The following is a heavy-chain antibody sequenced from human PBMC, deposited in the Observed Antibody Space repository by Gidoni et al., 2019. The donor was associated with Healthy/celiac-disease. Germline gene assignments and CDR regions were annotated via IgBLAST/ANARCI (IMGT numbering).Heavy chain of an antibody. V-gene: IGHV3-21*01. J-gene: IGHJ4*02. Sequence: EVQLVESGGGLVKPGGSLRLSCAASGFTFSSYSMNWVRQAPGKGLEWVSSISSSSSYIYYADSVKGRFTISRDNAKNSLYLQMNSLRAEDTAVYYCARIVATTLLFDYWGQGTLVTVSS. D-gene: IGHD5-12*01. CDR3: ARIVATTLLFDY. CDR2: ISSSSSYI. CDR1: GFTFSSYS.